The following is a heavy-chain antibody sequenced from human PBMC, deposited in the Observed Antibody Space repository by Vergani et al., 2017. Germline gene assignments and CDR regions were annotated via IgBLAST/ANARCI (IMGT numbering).Heavy chain of an antibody. J-gene: IGHJ4*02. CDR3: AKVYYDILTGNRCHYVYY. CDR1: GYTFTSYG. CDR2: ISAYNGNT. V-gene: IGHV1-18*01. Sequence: QVQLVQSGAEVKKPGASVKVSCKASGYTFTSYGISWVRQAPGQGLEWMGWISAYNGNTNYAQKLQGRVTMTTDTSTSTAYMGLRSLRSEETAVYYCAKVYYDILTGNRCHYVYYWGQGTLVIVS. D-gene: IGHD3-9*01.